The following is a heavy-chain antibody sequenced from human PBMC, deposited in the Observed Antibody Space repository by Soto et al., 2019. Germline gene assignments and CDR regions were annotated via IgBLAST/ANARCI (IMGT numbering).Heavy chain of an antibody. V-gene: IGHV3-23*01. J-gene: IGHJ4*02. CDR3: AKASLIAVAADNDY. CDR1: GFTFSSYA. CDR2: ISGSGGST. Sequence: EVQLLESGGGLVQPGGSLRLSCAASGFTFSSYAMSWVRQAPGKGLEWVSAISGSGGSTYYADSVKGRFTISRDNSKNTLYLQMNSLIAEDMAVYYCAKASLIAVAADNDYWGQGTLVTVSS. D-gene: IGHD6-19*01.